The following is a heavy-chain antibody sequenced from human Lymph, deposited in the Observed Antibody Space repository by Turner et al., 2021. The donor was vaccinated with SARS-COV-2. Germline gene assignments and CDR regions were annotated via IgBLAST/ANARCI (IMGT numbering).Heavy chain of an antibody. CDR3: ARDYLGYCTNGVCYPLGY. V-gene: IGHV3-33*01. CDR1: GFIFSSYG. D-gene: IGHD2-8*01. Sequence: QVQLVESGGGVVQPGRSLRRSCVASGFIFSSYGMHWVRQAPGKGLGWVAVIWYDGSNKYYADSVKGRFTISRDNSKNTLYLQMNSLRAEDTAVYYCARDYLGYCTNGVCYPLGYWGQGTLVTVSS. J-gene: IGHJ4*02. CDR2: IWYDGSNK.